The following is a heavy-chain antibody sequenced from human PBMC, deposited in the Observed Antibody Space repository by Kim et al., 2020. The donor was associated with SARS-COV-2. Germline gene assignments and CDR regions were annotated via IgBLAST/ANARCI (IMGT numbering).Heavy chain of an antibody. D-gene: IGHD6-6*01. CDR1: GFTFDDYA. CDR2: ISGDGGST. V-gene: IGHV3-43*02. Sequence: GGSLRLSCAASGFTFDDYAMHWVRQAPGKGLEWVSLISGDGGSTYYADSVKGRFTISRDNSKNSLYLQMNSLRTEDTALYYCAKDFLGDSSSSGEVDYWGQGTLVTVSS. J-gene: IGHJ4*02. CDR3: AKDFLGDSSSSGEVDY.